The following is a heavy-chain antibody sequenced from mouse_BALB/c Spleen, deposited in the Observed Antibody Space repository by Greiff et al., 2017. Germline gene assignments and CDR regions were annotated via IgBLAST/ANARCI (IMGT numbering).Heavy chain of an antibody. CDR3: ARQGYSDYFDY. Sequence: EVQRVESGGGLVKPGGSLKLSCAASGFAFSSYDMSWVRQTPEKRLEWVAYISSGGGSTYYPDTVKGRFTISRDNAKNTLYLQMSSLKSEDTAMYYCARQGYSDYFDYWGQGTTLTVSS. J-gene: IGHJ2*01. V-gene: IGHV5-12-1*01. CDR2: ISSGGGST. D-gene: IGHD2-14*01. CDR1: GFAFSSYD.